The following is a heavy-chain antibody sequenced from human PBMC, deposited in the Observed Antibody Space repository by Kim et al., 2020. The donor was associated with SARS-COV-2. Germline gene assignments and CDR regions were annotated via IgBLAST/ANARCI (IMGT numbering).Heavy chain of an antibody. CDR1: GFTFSSYG. CDR2: ICDDGSNK. V-gene: IGHV3-33*01. Sequence: GGSLRLSCAASGFTFSSYGMHWVRQAPGKGLEWVAGICDDGSNKYYADSVKGRFTISRDNSKNTLYLKMNSLRAEDTAVYYCASGGGWVAADCTRGR. CDR3: ASGGGWVAADCT. D-gene: IGHD6-25*01. J-gene: IGHJ2*01.